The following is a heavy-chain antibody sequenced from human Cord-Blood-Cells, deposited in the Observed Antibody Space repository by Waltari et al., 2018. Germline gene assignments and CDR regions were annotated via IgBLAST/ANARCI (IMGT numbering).Heavy chain of an antibody. V-gene: IGHV3-7*01. CDR3: ARLGYSYGDAFDI. Sequence: EVQLVESGGGLVQPGGSLRLSCAASGFTFCSYWMSWVRQAPGKGWEWEDNKKQDGSEKYYGDSVKGRFTIARDNDKNSLYLQMNSLRAEDTAVYYCARLGYSYGDAFDIWGQGTMVTVSS. J-gene: IGHJ3*02. CDR1: GFTFCSYW. D-gene: IGHD5-18*01. CDR2: KKQDGSEK.